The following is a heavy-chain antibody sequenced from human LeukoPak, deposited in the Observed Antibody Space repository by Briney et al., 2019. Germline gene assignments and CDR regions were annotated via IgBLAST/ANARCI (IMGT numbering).Heavy chain of an antibody. CDR2: IYTSGST. J-gene: IGHJ4*02. CDR3: ARNQGNTIALSDY. CDR1: GGSISSGSYY. Sequence: SETLSLTCTVSGGSISSGSYYWSWIRQPAGKGLEWIGRIYTSGSTNYNPSLKSRVTISVDTSKNQFSLKLSSVTAADTAVYYCARNQGNTIALSDYWGQGTLVTVSS. D-gene: IGHD3-3*02. V-gene: IGHV4-61*02.